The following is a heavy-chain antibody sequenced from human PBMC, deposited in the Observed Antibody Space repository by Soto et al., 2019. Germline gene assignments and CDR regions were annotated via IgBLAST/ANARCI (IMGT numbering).Heavy chain of an antibody. D-gene: IGHD2-15*01. CDR3: ARATSGRFDY. V-gene: IGHV6-1*01. CDR2: TYYRSKWDN. CDR1: GDSVSSNYVT. Sequence: SQTLSLTCAISGDSVSSNYVTWNWIRQPPSRGLGWLGRTYYRSKWDNDYRMSVKSRITTNPDTSKNQFCLQLNSVSPEDTAVYYCARATSGRFDYWDQGTLVTVSS. J-gene: IGHJ4*02.